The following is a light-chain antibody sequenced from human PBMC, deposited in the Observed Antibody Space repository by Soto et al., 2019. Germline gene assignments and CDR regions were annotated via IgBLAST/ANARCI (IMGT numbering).Light chain of an antibody. V-gene: IGKV1D-12*01. Sequence: DIQMTHTQSSVAASIGDTVTITCLTTQDIRTLSAWYQQKPGNAPKLLIYATSTSQSAVRSRFTDSGSGTELTLTICRLEPEAFATYYCQHFNSYPITFGQGTRL. CDR2: ATS. CDR1: QDIRTL. CDR3: QHFNSYPIT. J-gene: IGKJ5*01.